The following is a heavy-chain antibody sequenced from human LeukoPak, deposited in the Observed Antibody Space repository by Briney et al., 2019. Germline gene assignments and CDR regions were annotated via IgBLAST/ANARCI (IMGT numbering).Heavy chain of an antibody. Sequence: SETLSLTCTVSGGSISSYYWNWIRQPAGKGLEWIRRIYTSGSTNYNPSLKSRVTMSVDTSKNQFSLKLNSVTAADTAVYYCARVWRYYDGSAYSYYFDYWGQGTLVTVSS. D-gene: IGHD3-22*01. CDR2: IYTSGST. J-gene: IGHJ4*02. V-gene: IGHV4-4*07. CDR1: GGSISSYY. CDR3: ARVWRYYDGSAYSYYFDY.